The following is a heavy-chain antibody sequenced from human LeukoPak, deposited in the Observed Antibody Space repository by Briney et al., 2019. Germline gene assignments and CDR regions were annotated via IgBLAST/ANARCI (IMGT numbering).Heavy chain of an antibody. V-gene: IGHV3-23*01. CDR2: ISGSGGNT. J-gene: IGHJ4*02. D-gene: IGHD3-10*01. CDR1: GFTFSTYA. CDR3: AKDFGSGSWYYFDY. Sequence: GGSLRLSCAASGFTFSTYAMSWVRQAPGKGLEWVSGISGSGGNTYYADSVKGRFTISRDNSKNTLYLQMNSLRAEDTAVYYCAKDFGSGSWYYFDYWGQGTLVTVSS.